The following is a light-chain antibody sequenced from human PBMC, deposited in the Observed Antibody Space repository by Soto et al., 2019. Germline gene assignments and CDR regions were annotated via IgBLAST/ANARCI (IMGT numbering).Light chain of an antibody. CDR3: QQYNTWPPYT. V-gene: IGKV3-15*01. CDR2: GAY. J-gene: IGKJ2*01. Sequence: EIVMTQSPATLSVSPGERATLSCRASQSVSSDLAWYQQKPGQAPRLLIYGAYTRATGIPARFSGSGSGTEFTLTISSLQSEDFAVYYGQQYNTWPPYTFGQGTRLEIK. CDR1: QSVSSD.